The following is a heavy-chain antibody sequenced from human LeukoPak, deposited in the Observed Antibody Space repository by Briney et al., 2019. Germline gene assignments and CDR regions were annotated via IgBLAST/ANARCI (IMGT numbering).Heavy chain of an antibody. Sequence: PSETLSLTCTVSGGSISSGSYYWSWIRQPAGKGLEWIGRIYTSGSTNYNPSLKSRVTISVGTSKNQFSLKLSSVTAADTAVYYCARGQWLVYFDYWGQGTLVTVSS. V-gene: IGHV4-61*02. D-gene: IGHD6-19*01. CDR3: ARGQWLVYFDY. CDR2: IYTSGST. CDR1: GGSISSGSYY. J-gene: IGHJ4*02.